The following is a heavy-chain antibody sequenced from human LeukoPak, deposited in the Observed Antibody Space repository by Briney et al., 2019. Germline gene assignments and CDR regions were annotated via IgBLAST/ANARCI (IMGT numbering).Heavy chain of an antibody. CDR3: ARLACSSTSCWGYDAFDI. CDR2: IYYSGST. J-gene: IGHJ3*02. Sequence: SETLSLTCTVSGGSISSSSYYWGWIRQPPGKGLEWIGNIYYSGSTYYNPSPKSRVTISVDTSKNQFSLKLSSVTAADTAVYYCARLACSSTSCWGYDAFDIWGQGTMVTGSS. D-gene: IGHD2-2*01. V-gene: IGHV4-39*01. CDR1: GGSISSSSYY.